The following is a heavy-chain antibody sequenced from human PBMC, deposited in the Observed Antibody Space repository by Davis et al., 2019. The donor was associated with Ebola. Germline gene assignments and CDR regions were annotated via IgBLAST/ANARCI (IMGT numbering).Heavy chain of an antibody. CDR1: GYTFTSYG. D-gene: IGHD6-6*01. J-gene: IGHJ4*02. Sequence: AASVKVSCKASGYTFTSYGISWVRQAPGQGLEWMGLISAYNGNTNYAQKFQGRVTITADESTSTAYMELSSLRSEDTAVYYCARSIAAAIFDYWGQGTLVTVSS. CDR3: ARSIAAAIFDY. CDR2: ISAYNGNT. V-gene: IGHV1-18*01.